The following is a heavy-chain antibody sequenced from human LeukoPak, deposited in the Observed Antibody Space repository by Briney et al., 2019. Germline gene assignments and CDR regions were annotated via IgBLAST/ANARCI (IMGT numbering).Heavy chain of an antibody. V-gene: IGHV3-23*01. J-gene: IGHJ4*02. CDR2: ISGGGGST. CDR3: AKSSYYDSSGYYREYYFDY. Sequence: GGSLRLSCAASGFTFTSYAMTWVCQAPGKGLEWVSSISGGGGSTYYADSVKGRFTIFRDNSKNTLYLQMNSLRAEDTAVYYCAKSSYYDSSGYYREYYFDYWGQGTLVTVSS. D-gene: IGHD3-22*01. CDR1: GFTFTSYA.